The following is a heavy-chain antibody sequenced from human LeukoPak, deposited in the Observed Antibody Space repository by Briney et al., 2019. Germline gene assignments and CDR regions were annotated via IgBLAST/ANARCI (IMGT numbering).Heavy chain of an antibody. J-gene: IGHJ6*03. Sequence: SETLSLTCTVSGGSISSYYWSWIRQPPGKGLEWIGSISHSGSPYYNPSLKSRVTISVDTSKNHFSLKLRYVTAADTAVYYCARVWYYDSGTYSDLYYYYYMDVWGKGTTVTVSS. CDR2: ISHSGSP. V-gene: IGHV4-59*08. CDR1: GGSISSYY. D-gene: IGHD3-10*01. CDR3: ARVWYYDSGTYSDLYYYYYMDV.